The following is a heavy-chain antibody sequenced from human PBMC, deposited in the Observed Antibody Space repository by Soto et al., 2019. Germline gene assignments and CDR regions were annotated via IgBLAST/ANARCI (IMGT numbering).Heavy chain of an antibody. Sequence: GASVKVSCKASGGTFSSYAISWVRQAPGQGLEWMGGNIPIFGTANYAQKFQGRVTITADESTSTAYMELSSLRSEDTAVYYCARKARNYEFYFDYWGQGTLVTVSS. CDR3: ARKARNYEFYFDY. J-gene: IGHJ4*02. CDR2: NIPIFGTA. V-gene: IGHV1-69*13. D-gene: IGHD1-7*01. CDR1: GGTFSSYA.